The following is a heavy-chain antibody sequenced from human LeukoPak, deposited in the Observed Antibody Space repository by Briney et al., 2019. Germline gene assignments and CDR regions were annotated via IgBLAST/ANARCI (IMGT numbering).Heavy chain of an antibody. Sequence: GGSLRLSCAASGLTFSSYAMSWVRQAPGKGLEWVSSISVSGDSTYYADSVKGRFTISRDDSRNTVFLQMNSLRADDTAVYYCAKRHRSGVAAPYFGYWGQGTLVTVSS. V-gene: IGHV3-23*01. J-gene: IGHJ4*02. CDR2: ISVSGDST. CDR3: AKRHRSGVAAPYFGY. CDR1: GLTFSSYA. D-gene: IGHD6-6*01.